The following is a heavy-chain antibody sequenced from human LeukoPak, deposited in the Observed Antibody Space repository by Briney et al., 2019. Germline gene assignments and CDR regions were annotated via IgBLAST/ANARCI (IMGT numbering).Heavy chain of an antibody. CDR3: ARKPSRYCSGGSCSDAFDI. CDR2: IYCSRST. CDR1: GGSISSYY. Sequence: SETLSLTCTVSGGSISSYYWSWIRQPPGKGLEWIGYIYCSRSTNYNPSLKSRVTISIDTSKNQFSLKLSSVTAADTAVYYCARKPSRYCSGGSCSDAFDIWGQGTMVTVSS. V-gene: IGHV4-59*01. D-gene: IGHD2-15*01. J-gene: IGHJ3*02.